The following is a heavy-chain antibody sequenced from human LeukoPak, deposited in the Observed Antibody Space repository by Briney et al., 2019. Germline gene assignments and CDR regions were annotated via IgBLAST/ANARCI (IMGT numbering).Heavy chain of an antibody. J-gene: IGHJ6*03. CDR3: AREMHRIVVVIKPHYYYYMDV. Sequence: SETLSLTCTVSGGSISSSIYYWGWIRQPPGKGLEWIGSISYRESTYYKPSLKSRVTISVDTSKNQFSLKLSSVTAADTAVYYCAREMHRIVVVIKPHYYYYMDVWGKGTTVTVSS. CDR1: GGSISSSIYY. V-gene: IGHV4-39*07. D-gene: IGHD3-22*01. CDR2: ISYREST.